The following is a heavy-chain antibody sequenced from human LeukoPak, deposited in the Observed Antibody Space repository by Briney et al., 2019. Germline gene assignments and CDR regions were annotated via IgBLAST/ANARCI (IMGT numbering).Heavy chain of an antibody. CDR2: INHSGST. CDR3: AEDRDGYSRFDY. Sequence: TSETLSLTCAVYGGSFSGYYWSWIRQPPGKGLEWIGEINHSGSTNYNPSLKSRVTISVDTSKNQFSLKLSSVTAANTAVYYCAEDRDGYSRFDYWGQGTLVTVSS. CDR1: GGSFSGYY. V-gene: IGHV4-34*01. J-gene: IGHJ4*02. D-gene: IGHD5-24*01.